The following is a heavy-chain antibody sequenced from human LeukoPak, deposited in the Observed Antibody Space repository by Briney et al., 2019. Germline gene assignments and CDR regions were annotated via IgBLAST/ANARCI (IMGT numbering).Heavy chain of an antibody. CDR3: TTVGGLRDIDY. V-gene: IGHV3-15*01. Sequence: GGSLRLSCAASGFTFSNAWMSWVRQAPGKGLEWVGRIKSKNDGGTTDYAAPVKGRFTIARDDSKDTLYLQMNSLKTEDAAVYYCTTVGGLRDIDYWGQGTLVTVSS. CDR1: GFTFSNAW. D-gene: IGHD5-12*01. CDR2: IKSKNDGGTT. J-gene: IGHJ4*02.